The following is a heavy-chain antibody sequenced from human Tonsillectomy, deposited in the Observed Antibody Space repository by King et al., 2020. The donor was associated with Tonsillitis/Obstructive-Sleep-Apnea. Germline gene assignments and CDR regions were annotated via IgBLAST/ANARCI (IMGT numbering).Heavy chain of an antibody. V-gene: IGHV3-30*04. J-gene: IGHJ3*02. CDR3: ARDRDCSSTSCYNAFDI. Sequence: HVQLVESGGGVVQPGRSLRLSCAASGFTFSTYAMHWVRQAPGKGLEWVAVISYDGSNNYYADSVKGRFTISRDNSKNTLYLQMNSLRAEDTAVYYCARDRDCSSTSCYNAFDIWGQGTMVTVSS. D-gene: IGHD2-2*02. CDR1: GFTFSTYA. CDR2: ISYDGSNN.